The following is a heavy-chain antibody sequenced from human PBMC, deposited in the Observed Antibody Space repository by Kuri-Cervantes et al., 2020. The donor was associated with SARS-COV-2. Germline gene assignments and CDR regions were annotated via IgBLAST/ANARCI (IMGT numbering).Heavy chain of an antibody. CDR1: GFTFDDYA. CDR2: ISGDGGST. Sequence: GGSLRLSCAASGFTFDDYAMHWVRQAPGKGLEWVSLISGDGGSTYYADSVKGRFTISRDNSKNSLYLQMNSLRTEDTALYYCAKAENYYGSGSYLDYWGQGTLVTVSS. J-gene: IGHJ4*02. CDR3: AKAENYYGSGSYLDY. V-gene: IGHV3-43*02. D-gene: IGHD3-10*01.